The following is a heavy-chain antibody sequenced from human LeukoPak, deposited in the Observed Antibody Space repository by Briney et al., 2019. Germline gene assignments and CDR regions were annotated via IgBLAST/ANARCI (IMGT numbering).Heavy chain of an antibody. CDR3: ARAYCSGYTCFTDY. CDR2: INPGSGGT. V-gene: IGHV1-2*06. J-gene: IGHJ4*02. CDR1: GYTFTSYA. D-gene: IGHD2-15*01. Sequence: ASVKVSCKASGYTFTSYAMHWVRQAPGQRLEWMGRINPGSGGTNYAQSFQGRVTMTRDTSISTAYMELSRLRSDDTAVYYCARAYCSGYTCFTDYWGQGTLVTVSS.